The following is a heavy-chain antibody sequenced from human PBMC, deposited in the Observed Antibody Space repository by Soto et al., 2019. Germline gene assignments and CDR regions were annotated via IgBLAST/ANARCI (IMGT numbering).Heavy chain of an antibody. CDR2: INHSGST. CDR1: GGSFSGYY. J-gene: IGHJ5*02. CDR3: ARGRAVAGTGGWFDP. Sequence: QVQLQQWGAGLLKPSETLSLTCAVYGGSFSGYYWSWIRQPPGKGLEWIGEINHSGSTNYNPSLKSRVNISVDTSKNPFSLKLSSVTAADTAVYYCARGRAVAGTGGWFDPWGQGTLVTVSS. D-gene: IGHD6-19*01. V-gene: IGHV4-34*01.